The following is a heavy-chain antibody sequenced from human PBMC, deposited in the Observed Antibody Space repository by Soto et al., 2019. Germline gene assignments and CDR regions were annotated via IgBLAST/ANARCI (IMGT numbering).Heavy chain of an antibody. V-gene: IGHV3-30*18. D-gene: IGHD3-22*01. CDR3: AKDSYYHDTSGYYIFDY. Sequence: QVQLVESGGGVVQAGRSLRLPCAASGFTFSSYGMHWVRQAPDKGLEWVANMSYDGNNEHYTDSVKGRFTISRDNSKNTLYLQMNSLRAEDTAVYYCAKDSYYHDTSGYYIFDYWGQGTLVTVSS. CDR2: MSYDGNNE. CDR1: GFTFSSYG. J-gene: IGHJ4*02.